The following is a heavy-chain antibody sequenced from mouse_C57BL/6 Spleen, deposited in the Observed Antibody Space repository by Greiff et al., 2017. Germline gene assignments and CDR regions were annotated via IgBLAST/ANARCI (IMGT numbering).Heavy chain of an antibody. CDR1: GFTFSDYG. CDR3: ARWPMDY. Sequence: EVKLVESGRGLVKPGGSLKLSCAASGFTFSDYGMHWVRQAPEKGLEWVAYISSGSSTIYYADKVKGRFTLSRDNAKNTLFLQMTSLRSEDTAMYYCARWPMDYWGQGTSVTVS. CDR2: ISSGSSTI. J-gene: IGHJ4*01. V-gene: IGHV5-17*01.